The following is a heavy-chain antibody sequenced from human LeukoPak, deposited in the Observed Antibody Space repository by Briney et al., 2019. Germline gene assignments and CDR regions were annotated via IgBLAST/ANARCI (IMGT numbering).Heavy chain of an antibody. CDR1: GFTFSSYG. J-gene: IGHJ4*02. V-gene: IGHV3-30*18. Sequence: GGSLRLSCAASGFTFSSYGMHWVRQAPGKGLEWVAVISYDGSNKYYADSVKGRFTISRDNSKNTLYLQMNSLRAEDTAVYYCAKDQCRGGSCYPSPFDYWGQGTLVTVSS. CDR2: ISYDGSNK. CDR3: AKDQCRGGSCYPSPFDY. D-gene: IGHD2-15*01.